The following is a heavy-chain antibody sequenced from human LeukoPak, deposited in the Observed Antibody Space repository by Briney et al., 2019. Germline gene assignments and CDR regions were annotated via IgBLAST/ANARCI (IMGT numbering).Heavy chain of an antibody. D-gene: IGHD5-18*01. CDR3: ARDGNSYGDY. V-gene: IGHV4-39*07. Sequence: PSETLSLTCTVSGGSISSSSYYWGWIRQPPGKGLEWIGSIYYSGSTYYNPSLKSRVTISVDTSKNQFSLKLSSVTAADTAVYYCARDGNSYGDYWGQGTLVTVSS. CDR1: GGSISSSSYY. J-gene: IGHJ4*02. CDR2: IYYSGST.